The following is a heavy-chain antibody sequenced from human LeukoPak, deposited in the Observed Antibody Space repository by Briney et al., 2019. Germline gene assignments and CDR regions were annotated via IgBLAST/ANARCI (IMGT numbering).Heavy chain of an antibody. Sequence: SETLSLTCAVYGGSFSGYYWSWIRQPPGKGLEWIGEINHSGSTNYNPSLKSRVTISVDTSKNQFSLKLSSVTAADTAVYYCARYSVVGTALDYWGQGTLVIVSS. V-gene: IGHV4-34*01. CDR2: INHSGST. CDR3: ARYSVVGTALDY. J-gene: IGHJ4*02. D-gene: IGHD2-21*02. CDR1: GGSFSGYY.